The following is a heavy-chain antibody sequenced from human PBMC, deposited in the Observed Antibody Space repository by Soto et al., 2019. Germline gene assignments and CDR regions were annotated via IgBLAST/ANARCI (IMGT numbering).Heavy chain of an antibody. J-gene: IGHJ5*02. CDR2: ISYDGSNK. D-gene: IGHD3-9*01. CDR1: GFTFSSYG. CDR3: AKDLQNDILTSNWFDP. V-gene: IGHV3-30*18. Sequence: GGSLRLSCAASGFTFSSYGMHWVRQAPGKGLEWVAVISYDGSNKYYADSVKGRFTISRDNSKNTLYLQMNSLRAEDTAVYYCAKDLQNDILTSNWFDPWGQGTLVTVSS.